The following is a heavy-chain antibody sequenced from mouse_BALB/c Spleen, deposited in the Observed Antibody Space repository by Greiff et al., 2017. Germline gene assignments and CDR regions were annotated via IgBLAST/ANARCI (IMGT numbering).Heavy chain of an antibody. CDR3: ARDRTYDGAMDY. CDR2: IRNKANGYTT. CDR1: GFTFTDYY. V-gene: IGHV7-3*02. D-gene: IGHD2-14*01. J-gene: IGHJ4*01. Sequence: EVMLVESGGGLVQPGGSLRLSCATSGFTFTDYYMSWVRQPPGKALEWLGFIRNKANGYTTEYSASVKGRFTISRDNSQSILYLQMNTLRAEDSATYYCARDRTYDGAMDYWGQGTSVTVSS.